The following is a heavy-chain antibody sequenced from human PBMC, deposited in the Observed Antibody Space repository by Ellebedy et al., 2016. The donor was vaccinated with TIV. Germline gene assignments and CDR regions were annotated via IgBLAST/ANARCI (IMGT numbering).Heavy chain of an antibody. CDR3: TASSRLLIRGVAGFDY. J-gene: IGHJ4*02. CDR2: IRSTADGGSS. CDR1: GLTFSNAC. V-gene: IGHV3-15*01. D-gene: IGHD3-10*01. Sequence: GASLKISCAASGLTFSNACMCWVRQAPGKGLEWIGRIRSTADGGSSDFIAAVKGRFTISRDHSKNTLYLQMNSLNIEDTAVYYCTASSRLLIRGVAGFDYWGQGTLVTVSS.